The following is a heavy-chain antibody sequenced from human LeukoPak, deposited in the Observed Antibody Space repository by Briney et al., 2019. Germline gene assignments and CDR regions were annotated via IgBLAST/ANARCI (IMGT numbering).Heavy chain of an antibody. CDR1: GYSISSGYY. V-gene: IGHV4-38-2*02. D-gene: IGHD1-1*01. CDR2: IYISGST. CDR3: ARISGNGPDAFDL. J-gene: IGHJ3*01. Sequence: PSETLSLTCTVSGYSISSGYYWGWIRQPPGKGLEWIGSIYISGSTNYNPSLKNRVTMSEDTSKNRFSLNLSSVTAADTAVYYCARISGNGPDAFDLWGPGTLVTVSS.